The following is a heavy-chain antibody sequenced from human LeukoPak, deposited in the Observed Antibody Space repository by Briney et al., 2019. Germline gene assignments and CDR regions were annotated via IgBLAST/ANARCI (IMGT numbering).Heavy chain of an antibody. CDR2: INPNSGNT. V-gene: IGHV1-18*04. Sequence: ASVKVSCKASGYTFTGYYMHWVRQAPGQGLEWMGWINPNSGNTNYAQKLQGRVTMTTDTSTSTAYMELRSLRSDDTAVYYCARGPLLHYYDSSGYEYFQHWGQGTLVTVSS. CDR1: GYTFTGYY. D-gene: IGHD3-22*01. J-gene: IGHJ1*01. CDR3: ARGPLLHYYDSSGYEYFQH.